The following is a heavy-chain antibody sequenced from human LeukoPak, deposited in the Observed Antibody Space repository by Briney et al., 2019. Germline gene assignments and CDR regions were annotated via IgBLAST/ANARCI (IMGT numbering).Heavy chain of an antibody. D-gene: IGHD2-2*01. J-gene: IGHJ4*02. CDR1: GFTFCSYA. V-gene: IGHV3-30*04. CDR2: ISYGGSNK. Sequence: GGSLRLSCAASGFTFCSYAMHWVRQAPGKGLEWVAFISYGGSNKYYADSVKGRFTISRDNSKNTLYLQMNRLRDGDTAVYYCARDLDPSSSTSFDYWGQGTLVTVSS. CDR3: ARDLDPSSSTSFDY.